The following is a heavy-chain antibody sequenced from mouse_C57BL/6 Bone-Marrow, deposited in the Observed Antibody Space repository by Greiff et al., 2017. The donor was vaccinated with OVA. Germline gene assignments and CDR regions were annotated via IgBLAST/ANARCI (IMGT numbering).Heavy chain of an antibody. V-gene: IGHV2-2*01. CDR1: GFSLTSYG. Sequence: VKLMESGPGLVQPSQSLSITCTVSGFSLTSYGVHWVRQSPGKGLEWLGVIWSGGSTDYNAAFISRLSISKDNSKSQVFFKMNSLQADDTAIYYCARNPTYYGSPYYFDYWGQGTTLTVSS. CDR3: ARNPTYYGSPYYFDY. J-gene: IGHJ2*01. D-gene: IGHD1-1*01. CDR2: IWSGGST.